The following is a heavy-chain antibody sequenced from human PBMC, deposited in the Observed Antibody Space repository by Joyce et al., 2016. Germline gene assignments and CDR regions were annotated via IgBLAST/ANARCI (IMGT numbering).Heavy chain of an antibody. Sequence: QVQLQQWGTGLFKPSETLSLTCAADDGSLRSRFWSWIRPAPGQGLAWVGQIVRRGPTRFTPPFRSRVTISIDKPQNHLSQRLTSVTAADTAIYYCAPHCDGNACYFRFDPWGQGTLVTVSS. D-gene: IGHD2-15*01. J-gene: IGHJ5*02. V-gene: IGHV4-34*12. CDR2: IVRRGPT. CDR1: DGSLRSRF. CDR3: APHCDGNACYFRFDP.